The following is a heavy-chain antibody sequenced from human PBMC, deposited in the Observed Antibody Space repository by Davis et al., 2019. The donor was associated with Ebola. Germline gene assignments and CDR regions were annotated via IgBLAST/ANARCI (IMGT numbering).Heavy chain of an antibody. V-gene: IGHV3-7*01. D-gene: IGHD3-10*01. J-gene: IGHJ4*02. Sequence: GGSLRLSCAASGFTLSTYWMTWVRQAPGKGLEWVANIDQDGSQKYYVDSVKGRFTISRDNSKNSLYLQMNYLRADDTGIYYCARKGGGSDYWGQGTLVSVSS. CDR2: IDQDGSQK. CDR1: GFTLSTYW. CDR3: ARKGGGSDY.